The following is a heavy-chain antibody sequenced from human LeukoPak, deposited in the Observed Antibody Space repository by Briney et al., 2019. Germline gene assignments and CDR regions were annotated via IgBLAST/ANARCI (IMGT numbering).Heavy chain of an antibody. J-gene: IGHJ4*02. Sequence: GESLKISCKGSGYTFSTYWIGWVRQMPGKGLEGVGIIFPGDSDTTYSPSFQGQVTISADKSSSTAFLQWSSLKASDSAMYYCARSRDGYNLFDYWGQGTLVTVSS. CDR1: GYTFSTYW. D-gene: IGHD5-24*01. CDR3: ARSRDGYNLFDY. V-gene: IGHV5-51*01. CDR2: IFPGDSDT.